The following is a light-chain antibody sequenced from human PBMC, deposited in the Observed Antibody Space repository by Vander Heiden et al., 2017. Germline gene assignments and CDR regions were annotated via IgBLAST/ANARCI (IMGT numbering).Light chain of an antibody. CDR3: ATWDDSLNGWV. CDR1: TSNIGNNT. J-gene: IGLJ3*02. Sequence: QSVLTQPPSASGIPGQRVTIPCSGRTSNIGNNTVNWYQQLPGTAPKFLIYDNDQRPSGVPDRFSGAKSGTSASLAISGLQSEDEADYYCATWDDSLNGWVFGGGTKLAVL. CDR2: DND. V-gene: IGLV1-44*01.